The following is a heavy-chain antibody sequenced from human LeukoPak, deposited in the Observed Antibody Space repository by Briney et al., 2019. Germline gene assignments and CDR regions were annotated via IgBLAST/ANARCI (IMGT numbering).Heavy chain of an antibody. CDR3: ATLVVPAANDY. J-gene: IGHJ4*02. CDR2: IIPIFGTA. Sequence: SVKVSCKASGGTFSSYGISWVRQAPGQGLEWMGGIIPIFGTANYAQKFQGRVTITADESTSTAYMELSSLRSEDTAVYYCATLVVPAANDYWGQGTLVTVSS. V-gene: IGHV1-69*13. CDR1: GGTFSSYG. D-gene: IGHD2-2*01.